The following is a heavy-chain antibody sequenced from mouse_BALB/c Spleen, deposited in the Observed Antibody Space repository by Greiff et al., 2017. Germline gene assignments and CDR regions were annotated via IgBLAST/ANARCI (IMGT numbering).Heavy chain of an antibody. D-gene: IGHD2-4*01. Sequence: VQLQQSGPELVKPGASVKMSCKASGYTFTSYVMHWVKQKPGQGLEWIGYINPYNDGTKYNEKFKGKATLTSDKSSSTAYMELSSLTSEDSAVYYCARSGLRRGWYFDVWGAGTTVTVSS. V-gene: IGHV1-14*01. CDR1: GYTFTSYV. J-gene: IGHJ1*01. CDR3: ARSGLRRGWYFDV. CDR2: INPYNDGT.